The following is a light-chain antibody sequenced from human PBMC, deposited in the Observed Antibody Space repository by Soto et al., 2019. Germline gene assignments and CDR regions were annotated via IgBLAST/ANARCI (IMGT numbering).Light chain of an antibody. V-gene: IGKV3-15*01. Sequence: EIVMTQSPATLSVSPGERATLSCRASQSVSSNLAWYQQKSGQAPRLLIYGASTRATDIPARFSGSGSGTEFTLTISSLLSEDFAVYYCQQYSNWPPYTFGQGTKLEIK. CDR3: QQYSNWPPYT. CDR2: GAS. CDR1: QSVSSN. J-gene: IGKJ2*01.